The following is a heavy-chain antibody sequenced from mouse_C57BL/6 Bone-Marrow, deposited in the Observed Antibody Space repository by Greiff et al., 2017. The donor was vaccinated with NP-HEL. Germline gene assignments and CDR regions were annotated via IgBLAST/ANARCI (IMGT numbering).Heavy chain of an antibody. CDR2: IRLKSDNYAT. V-gene: IGHV6-3*01. J-gene: IGHJ1*03. CDR3: TGGNWYFDV. Sequence: EVKLVESGGGLVQPGGSMKLSCVASGFTFSNYWMNWVRQSPEKGLEWVAQIRLKSDNYATHYAKSVKGRFTISRDDSKSSVYLQMNNLRAEDTGIYYCTGGNWYFDVWGTGTTVTVSS. CDR1: GFTFSNYW.